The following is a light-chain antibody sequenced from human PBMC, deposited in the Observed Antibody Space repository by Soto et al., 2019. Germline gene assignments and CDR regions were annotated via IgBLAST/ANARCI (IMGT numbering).Light chain of an antibody. Sequence: QPVLTQPASVSGSPGQSITVSCTGTSSDIGSYNLVSWYQHHPGKAPKLMIYAVSKRPSGVSSRFSGSKSGNTASLTISGLQAEDEADYFCCSYAGSSTLLFGGGTKVTVL. CDR2: AVS. V-gene: IGLV2-23*02. J-gene: IGLJ3*02. CDR1: SSDIGSYNL. CDR3: CSYAGSSTLL.